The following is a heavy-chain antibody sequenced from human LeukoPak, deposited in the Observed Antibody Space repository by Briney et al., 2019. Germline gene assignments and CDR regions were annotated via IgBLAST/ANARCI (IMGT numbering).Heavy chain of an antibody. V-gene: IGHV3-43D*04. Sequence: QPGGSLRLSCAASGFTFDDYAMHWVRQAPGKGLEWVSLISWDGGSTYYADSVKGRFTISRDNSKNSLYLQMNSLRAEDTALYYCAKVGGYGDYVGYFDYWGQGTLVTASS. J-gene: IGHJ4*02. CDR2: ISWDGGST. D-gene: IGHD4-17*01. CDR3: AKVGGYGDYVGYFDY. CDR1: GFTFDDYA.